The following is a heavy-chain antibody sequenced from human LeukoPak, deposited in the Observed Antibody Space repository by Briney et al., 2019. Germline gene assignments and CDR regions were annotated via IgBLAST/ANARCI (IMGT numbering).Heavy chain of an antibody. CDR1: GFTVSSNY. CDR3: ARVEVGARGYDY. J-gene: IGHJ4*02. Sequence: GGSLRLSCAASGFTVSSNYMSWVRQAPGKGPEWVSVIYSGGSTYYADSVKGRFTISRDNSKNTLYLQMNSLRAEDTAVYYCARVEVGARGYDYWGQGTLVTVSS. V-gene: IGHV3-53*01. D-gene: IGHD1-26*01. CDR2: IYSGGST.